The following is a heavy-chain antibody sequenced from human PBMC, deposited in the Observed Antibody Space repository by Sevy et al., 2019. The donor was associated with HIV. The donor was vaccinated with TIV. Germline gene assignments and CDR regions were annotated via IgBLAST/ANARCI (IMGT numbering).Heavy chain of an antibody. CDR1: GYTFTSYG. J-gene: IGHJ3*02. Sequence: ASVKVSCKASGYTFTSYGISWVRQAPRQGLEWMGWISAYNGNTNYAQKLQGRVTMTTDTSTSTAYMKLRSLRSDDTAVYYCARDTNWNDVYGAFDIWGQGTMVTVSS. CDR3: ARDTNWNDVYGAFDI. V-gene: IGHV1-18*01. D-gene: IGHD1-1*01. CDR2: ISAYNGNT.